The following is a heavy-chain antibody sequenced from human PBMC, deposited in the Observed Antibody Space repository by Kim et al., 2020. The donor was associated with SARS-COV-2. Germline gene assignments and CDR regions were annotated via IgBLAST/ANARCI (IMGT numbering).Heavy chain of an antibody. CDR3: ARDLAGGWALDY. J-gene: IGHJ4*02. Sequence: ASVKVSCRASGYTFTNYHIHWVRQAPGQGLEYMGIISPRGHDTRYSQKFQGRVVVTSDTSTTTVFMELDSLTSDDTALYYCARDLAGGWALDYWGQGTLVFVSS. CDR1: GYTFTNYH. D-gene: IGHD6-19*01. V-gene: IGHV1-46*01. CDR2: ISPRGHDT.